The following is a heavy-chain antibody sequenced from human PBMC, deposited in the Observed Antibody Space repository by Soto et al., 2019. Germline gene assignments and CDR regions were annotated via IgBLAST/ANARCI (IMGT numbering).Heavy chain of an antibody. V-gene: IGHV3-7*01. CDR1: GCTFSGYW. Sequence: GGSLRLSCAASGCTFSGYWMNWVRQAPGKGLEWVANRKQDGGEKYYVDSVKGRFTISRDNAKNSLYLQMNSLRAEDTAMYYCARDRRWLVHWGQGTLVTVSS. J-gene: IGHJ4*02. CDR3: ARDRRWLVH. CDR2: RKQDGGEK. D-gene: IGHD6-19*01.